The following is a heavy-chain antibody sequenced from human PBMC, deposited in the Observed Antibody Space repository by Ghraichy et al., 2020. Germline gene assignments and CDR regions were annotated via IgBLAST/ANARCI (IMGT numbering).Heavy chain of an antibody. Sequence: SGPTLVKPTQTLTLTCTFSGFSLSTSGMCVSWIRQPPGKALEWLARIDWDDDKYYSTSLKTRLTISKDTSKNQVVLTMTNMDPVDTATYYCARLTYSGSYYYYYGMDVWGQGTTVTVSS. D-gene: IGHD1-26*01. CDR2: IDWDDDK. CDR1: GFSLSTSGMC. V-gene: IGHV2-70*11. J-gene: IGHJ6*02. CDR3: ARLTYSGSYYYYYGMDV.